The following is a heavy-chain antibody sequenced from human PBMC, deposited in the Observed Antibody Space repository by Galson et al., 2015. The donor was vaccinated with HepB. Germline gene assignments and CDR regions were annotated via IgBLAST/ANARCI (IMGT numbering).Heavy chain of an antibody. Sequence: SLRLSCAASGFTFSSYSMNWVRQAPGKGLEWVSSISSSSGYIYYADSVKGRFTISRDNAKNSLFLQMNSLRAEDTAVYYCAGGYSSGPDYWGQGTLVTVSS. CDR1: GFTFSSYS. D-gene: IGHD6-19*01. V-gene: IGHV3-21*01. CDR2: ISSSSGYI. CDR3: AGGYSSGPDY. J-gene: IGHJ4*02.